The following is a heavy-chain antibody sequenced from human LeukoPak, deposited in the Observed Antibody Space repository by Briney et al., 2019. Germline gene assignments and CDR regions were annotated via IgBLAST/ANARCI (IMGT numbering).Heavy chain of an antibody. Sequence: GGSLRLSCAASGFTFSSYGMSWVRQAPGKGLEWVSAISGSGGSTYYADSVKGRFTISRDNSKNTLYLQTNSLRAEDTAVYYCARREVGAITGAFDIWGQGTMVTVSS. CDR1: GFTFSSYG. CDR3: ARREVGAITGAFDI. CDR2: ISGSGGST. D-gene: IGHD1-26*01. J-gene: IGHJ3*02. V-gene: IGHV3-23*01.